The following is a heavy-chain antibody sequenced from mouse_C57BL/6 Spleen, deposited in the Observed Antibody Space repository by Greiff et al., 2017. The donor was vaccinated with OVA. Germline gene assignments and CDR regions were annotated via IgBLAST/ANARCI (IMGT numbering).Heavy chain of an antibody. CDR2: IDPSDSYT. CDR3: ARTSGTGLDY. D-gene: IGHD4-1*01. Sequence: QVQLQQPGAELVMPGASVKLSCKASGYTFTSYWMHWVKQRPGQGLEWIGEIDPSDSYTNYNQKFKGKSTLTVDKSSSTAYMQLSSLTSEDSAVYYCARTSGTGLDYWGQSTTLTVSS. CDR1: GYTFTSYW. V-gene: IGHV1-69*01. J-gene: IGHJ2*01.